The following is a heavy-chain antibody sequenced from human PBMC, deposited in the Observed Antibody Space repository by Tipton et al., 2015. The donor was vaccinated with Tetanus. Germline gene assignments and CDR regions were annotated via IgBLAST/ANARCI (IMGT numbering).Heavy chain of an antibody. J-gene: IGHJ4*02. CDR3: AGEGDCSGGSCFSGDFDN. D-gene: IGHD2-15*01. V-gene: IGHV3-33*01. Sequence: SLRLSCAASGFIFSSYDIHWVRQAPGKGLEWLADSWYDGTDKYYADSVKGRFTISRDTSKNTLHLQMNRLRAQDTALYYSAGEGDCSGGSCFSGDFDNWGPATQLTVSS. CDR2: SWYDGTDK. CDR1: GFIFSSYD.